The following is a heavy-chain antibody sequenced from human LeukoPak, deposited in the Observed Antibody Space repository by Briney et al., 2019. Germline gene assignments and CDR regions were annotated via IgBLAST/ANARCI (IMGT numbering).Heavy chain of an antibody. D-gene: IGHD2-21*02. J-gene: IGHJ2*01. CDR3: VRDCASDCSIKGHYFFDL. CDR1: GYTFTKYG. CDR2: ISTDKADT. Sequence: GASVKVSCKASGYTFTKYGLTWVRQAPGQGLEWMGWISTDKADTYYAQNYQGRVTMTIDTSTSTAHMELRSLTSDDTAVYYCVRDCASDCSIKGHYFFDLWGRGTLVTVSS. V-gene: IGHV1-18*01.